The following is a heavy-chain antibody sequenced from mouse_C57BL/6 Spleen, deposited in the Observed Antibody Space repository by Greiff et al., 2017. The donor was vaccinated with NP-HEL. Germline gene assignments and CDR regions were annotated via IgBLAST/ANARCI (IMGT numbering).Heavy chain of an antibody. CDR3: ARGGYYGNDYFDY. Sequence: DVMLVESGGGLVKPGGSLKLSCAASGFTFSSYAMSWVRQTPEKRLEWVATISDGGSYTYYPDNVKGRFTISRDNAKNNLYLQMSHLKSEDTAMYYCARGGYYGNDYFDYWGQGTTLTVSS. J-gene: IGHJ2*01. D-gene: IGHD2-1*01. CDR2: ISDGGSYT. V-gene: IGHV5-4*03. CDR1: GFTFSSYA.